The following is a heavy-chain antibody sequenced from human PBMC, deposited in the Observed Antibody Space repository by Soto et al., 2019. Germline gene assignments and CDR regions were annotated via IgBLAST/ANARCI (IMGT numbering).Heavy chain of an antibody. CDR3: TRGSEYSYGYHSYGMDV. J-gene: IGHJ6*02. CDR1: RCMFSSYW. CDR2: INSDGGTT. D-gene: IGHD5-18*01. V-gene: IGHV3-74*01. Sequence: LILYCAASRCMFSSYWIHWVRQSPGKGLVWVSRINSDGGTTTYADSVKGRFSISRDNAKNTLYLQMNSLRAEDTAVYYCTRGSEYSYGYHSYGMDVWGQGPTVPVSS.